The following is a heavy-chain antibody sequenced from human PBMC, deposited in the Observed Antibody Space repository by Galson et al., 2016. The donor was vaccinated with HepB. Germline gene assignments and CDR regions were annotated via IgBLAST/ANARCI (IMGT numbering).Heavy chain of an antibody. J-gene: IGHJ3*02. D-gene: IGHD1-7*01. CDR2: IYTNGDT. V-gene: IGHV4-61*02. CDR1: GGSVSSASHF. Sequence: TLSLTCTVSGGSVSSASHFWSWMRQPAGKGLEWIGRIYTNGDTEYTDYNPSLKSRVTISVDTSKNQFSLKLNSVTAADTAVYYCARTNGPGNGNFDRLFDICGQGTMVTVSS. CDR3: ARTNGPGNGNFDRLFDI.